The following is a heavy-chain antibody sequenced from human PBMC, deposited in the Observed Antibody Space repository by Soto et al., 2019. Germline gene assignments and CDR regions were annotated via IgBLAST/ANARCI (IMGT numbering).Heavy chain of an antibody. CDR1: VGSISIRRYD. J-gene: IGHJ6*01. CDR2: MYYSGSP. D-gene: IGHD3-10*01. V-gene: IGHV4-39*01. CDR3: ARGPRVWFGEMGYNYYYGMDG. Sequence: SETPSVTCTFSVGSISIRRYDWGWIRQPPGKGVERIGSMYYSGSPYYNPSLKSRVTISVDTSKNQFSLKLTSVTAADTAVYYCARGPRVWFGEMGYNYYYGMDGWGQGTTVTVSS.